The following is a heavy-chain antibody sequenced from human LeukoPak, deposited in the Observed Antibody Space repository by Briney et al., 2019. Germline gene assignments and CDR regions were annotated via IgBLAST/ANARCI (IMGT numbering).Heavy chain of an antibody. D-gene: IGHD6-6*01. CDR3: ARDRDSSSLLDY. V-gene: IGHV4-30-2*01. J-gene: IGHJ4*02. CDR1: GASVRSGGYY. CDR2: IYHSGTT. Sequence: PSGTLSLTCTVSGASVRSGGYYWSWIRQPPGKGLEWIGYIYHSGTTSYNPSLESRVTISVDWSGNQFSLNLNSVTAADTAVYYCARDRDSSSLLDYWGQGILVTVSS.